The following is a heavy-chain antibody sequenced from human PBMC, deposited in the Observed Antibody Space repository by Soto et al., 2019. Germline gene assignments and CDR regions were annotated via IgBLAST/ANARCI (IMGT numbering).Heavy chain of an antibody. CDR1: GGSISSYY. CDR3: ARNSLVNSGFAY. J-gene: IGHJ4*02. V-gene: IGHV4-59*01. Sequence: SETLSLTCTVSGGSISSYYWSWIRQPPGKGLEWIGYIYYSGSTNYNPSLKSRVTISVDTSKNQFSLKLSSVTAADTAVYYCARNSLVNSGFAYCGQGTLVTVSS. CDR2: IYYSGST. D-gene: IGHD3-22*01.